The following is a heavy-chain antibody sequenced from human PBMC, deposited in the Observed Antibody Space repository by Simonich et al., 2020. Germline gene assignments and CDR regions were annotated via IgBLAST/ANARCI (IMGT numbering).Heavy chain of an antibody. CDR3: AKDVAAAGTEYFQH. CDR2: ISWNRGSI. Sequence: EVQLVESGGGLVQPGRSLRLSCAASGFPFYDYAMHWVRQAPGKGLDGVSGISWNRGSIDYADSVKGRFTISRDNAKNSLYLQMNSLRAEDTALYYCAKDVAAAGTEYFQHWGQGTLVTVSS. D-gene: IGHD6-13*01. CDR1: GFPFYDYA. J-gene: IGHJ1*01. V-gene: IGHV3-9*01.